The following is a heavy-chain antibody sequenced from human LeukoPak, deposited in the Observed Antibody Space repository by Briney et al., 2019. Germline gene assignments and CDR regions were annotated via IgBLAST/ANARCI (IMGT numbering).Heavy chain of an antibody. CDR3: AREDYDFWSGYYDY. CDR1: GYTFTVYY. Sequence: ASVKVSCKASGYTFTVYYLHWVRQAPGQGLEWMGWINPNSGGTNFAQKFQGRVTMTRDTSISTIYMELRRLRSDDTAVYYCAREDYDFWSGYYDYWGQGTLVTVSS. CDR2: INPNSGGT. V-gene: IGHV1-2*02. D-gene: IGHD3-3*01. J-gene: IGHJ4*02.